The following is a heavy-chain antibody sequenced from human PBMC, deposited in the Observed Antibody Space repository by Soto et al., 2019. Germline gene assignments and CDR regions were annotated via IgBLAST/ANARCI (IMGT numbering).Heavy chain of an antibody. CDR3: AREYGMDV. CDR2: ISGYNGNT. Sequence: ASVKLSCKASGGTFISYAISLVRQAPGQGLEWVGWISGYNGNTNYAQKFQGRVTLTTDTSTKTAFMELRSLTGDDTAVYYCAREYGMDVWGQGTTVTVSS. V-gene: IGHV1-18*01. J-gene: IGHJ6*02. CDR1: GGTFISYA.